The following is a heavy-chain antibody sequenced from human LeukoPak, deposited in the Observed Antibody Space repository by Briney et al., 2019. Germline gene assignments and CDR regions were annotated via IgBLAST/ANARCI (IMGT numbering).Heavy chain of an antibody. V-gene: IGHV3-30-3*01. CDR2: ISYDGSNK. Sequence: GGSLRLSCAASGFIFSTYWMAWVRQAPGKGLEWVAVISYDGSNKYYADSVKGRFTISRDNSKNTLYLQMNSLRAEDTAVYYCARSEYSSEDYFDYWGQGTLVTVSS. J-gene: IGHJ4*02. D-gene: IGHD6-6*01. CDR1: GFIFSTYW. CDR3: ARSEYSSEDYFDY.